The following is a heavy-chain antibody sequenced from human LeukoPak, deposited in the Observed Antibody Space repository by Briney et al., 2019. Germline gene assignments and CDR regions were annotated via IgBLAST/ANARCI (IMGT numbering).Heavy chain of an antibody. Sequence: PAESLRLSCAASGFTFSNFAMHWVRQTPGKGLEYVSSISRAGQSIYYADSVRGRFTISRDNSKNTLFLQMGSLRIDDMALYYCARGWTDSTDALDIWGPGTMVTVSS. CDR2: ISRAGQSI. J-gene: IGHJ3*02. V-gene: IGHV3-64*02. D-gene: IGHD1-1*01. CDR1: GFTFSNFA. CDR3: ARGWTDSTDALDI.